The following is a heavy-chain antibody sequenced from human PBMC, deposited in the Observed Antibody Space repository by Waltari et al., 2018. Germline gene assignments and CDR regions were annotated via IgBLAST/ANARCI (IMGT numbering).Heavy chain of an antibody. CDR2: IWYDGSNK. Sequence: QVQLVESGGGVVQPGRSLRLSCAASGFTFSSYGMHWVRQAPGKGLEWVAVIWYDGSNKYYADSVKGRFTISRDKSKNTLYLQMNSLRAEDTAVYYCARDHLDFWSGYYSFDYWGQGTLVTVSS. V-gene: IGHV3-33*01. D-gene: IGHD3-3*01. CDR3: ARDHLDFWSGYYSFDY. J-gene: IGHJ4*02. CDR1: GFTFSSYG.